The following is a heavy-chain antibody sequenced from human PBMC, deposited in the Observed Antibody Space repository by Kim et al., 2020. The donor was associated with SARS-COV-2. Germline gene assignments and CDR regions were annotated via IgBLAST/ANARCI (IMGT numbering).Heavy chain of an antibody. J-gene: IGHJ4*02. V-gene: IGHV3-23*01. CDR2: ISGSGGLT. CDR1: GFTFTSFA. Sequence: GGSLRLSCAASGFTFTSFAIGWVRQAPGKGLEWVSLISGSGGLTYYADSVKGRFTISKDMSKSTVYLQMNSLRAEGDTAMYYCARDKVDYYGSENYYNHLYFDTWGQGILVTVSS. D-gene: IGHD3-10*01. CDR3: ARDKVDYYGSENYYNHLYFDT.